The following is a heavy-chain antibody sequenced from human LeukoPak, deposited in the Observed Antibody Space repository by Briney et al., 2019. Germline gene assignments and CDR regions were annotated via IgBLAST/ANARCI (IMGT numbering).Heavy chain of an antibody. V-gene: IGHV4-59*01. CDR3: ARVSYGYSYGYTFDY. Sequence: SETLSLTCTVSGGSISNYYWSWIRQPPGKGLEWIGYIYYSGSTNYNPSLKSRVTISVDTSKDQFSLKLSSVTAADTAVYYCARVSYGYSYGYTFDYWGQGTLVTVSS. J-gene: IGHJ4*02. D-gene: IGHD5-18*01. CDR2: IYYSGST. CDR1: GGSISNYY.